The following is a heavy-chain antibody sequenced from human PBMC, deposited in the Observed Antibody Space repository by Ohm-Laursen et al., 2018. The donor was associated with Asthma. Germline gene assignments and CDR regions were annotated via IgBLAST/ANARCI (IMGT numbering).Heavy chain of an antibody. V-gene: IGHV4-39*01. CDR1: GGSISGSSYF. CDR3: ARQRRDGFAY. D-gene: IGHD5-24*01. J-gene: IGHJ4*02. CDR2: IYYRGNT. Sequence: SDTLSLTCAVPGGSISGSSYFWGWIRQPPGKGLEWIGGIYYRGNTYYNPSLKSRVTISVDTSKNQFSLKLSSVTAADTAVYYCARQRRDGFAYWGQGTLVTVSS.